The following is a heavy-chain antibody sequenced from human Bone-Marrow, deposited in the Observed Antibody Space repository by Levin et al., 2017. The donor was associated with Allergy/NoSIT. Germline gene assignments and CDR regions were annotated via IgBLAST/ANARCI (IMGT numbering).Heavy chain of an antibody. Sequence: KASETLSLTCAVSGGSIKSSNYYWDWIRQPPGKGLEWIGSVYYRVGTFSNSSLKSRVTINVDASMNQFSLRLTSVTASDTAIYYCARRAGGNIDSWGQGTLISVSS. J-gene: IGHJ4*02. CDR3: ARRAGGNIDS. CDR1: GGSIKSSNYY. D-gene: IGHD1/OR15-1a*01. CDR2: VYYRVGT. V-gene: IGHV4-39*01.